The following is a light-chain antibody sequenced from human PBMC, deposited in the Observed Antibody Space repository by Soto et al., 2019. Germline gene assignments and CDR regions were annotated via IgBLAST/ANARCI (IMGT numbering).Light chain of an antibody. V-gene: IGKV3-15*01. CDR3: QQYNNWPPIN. CDR1: QSVSSN. Sequence: IVMTHSPCILYVSQLGRATISCRASQSVSSNLSWYQQKPGQAPRLLIYGASTRATGIPARFSGSGSGTEFTLTIRSLQSEDFAVYYCQQYNNWPPINCGKGPQRAIK. J-gene: IGKJ5*01. CDR2: GAS.